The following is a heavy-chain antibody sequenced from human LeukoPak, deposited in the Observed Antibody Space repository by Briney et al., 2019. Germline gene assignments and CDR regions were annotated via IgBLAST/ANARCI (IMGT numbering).Heavy chain of an antibody. CDR1: GGSFSGYY. Sequence: SSETLSLTCAVYGGSFSGYYWSWIRQPPGKGLEWIGEINHSGSTNYNPSLKSRVTISVDTSKNQFSLKLSSVTAADTAVYYCARALRGWYPYYYGMDVWGQGTTVTVSS. D-gene: IGHD6-19*01. V-gene: IGHV4-34*01. CDR2: INHSGST. J-gene: IGHJ6*02. CDR3: ARALRGWYPYYYGMDV.